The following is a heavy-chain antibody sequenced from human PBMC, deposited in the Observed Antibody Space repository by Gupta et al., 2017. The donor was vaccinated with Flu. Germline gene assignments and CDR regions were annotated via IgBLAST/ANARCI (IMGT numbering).Heavy chain of an antibody. J-gene: IGHJ5*02. Sequence: WIRQAPGKGLEWIGYVYYSGITNYNPALKSRVTISVEPSKNQFSLRLNSATAADTAGYYCARLSTSARWFDPWGQGTLVTISS. CDR2: VYYSGIT. V-gene: IGHV4-59*01. CDR3: ARLSTSARWFDP.